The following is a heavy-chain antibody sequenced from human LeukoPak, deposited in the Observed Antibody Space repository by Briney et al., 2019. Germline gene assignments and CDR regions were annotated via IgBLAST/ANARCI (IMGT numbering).Heavy chain of an antibody. D-gene: IGHD3-22*01. J-gene: IGHJ4*02. Sequence: GGSLGLSCAGSGFNLSNHAMSWVRQAPGKGLEGDSVIREDGGRTHHTVPLKGRLPITRDNSKNILYLEMSSDRGEHHAVYYCAKDQRESSGHYYGDFDYWGQGTLVTVSS. V-gene: IGHV3-23*01. CDR2: IREDGGRT. CDR3: AKDQRESSGHYYGDFDY. CDR1: GFNLSNHA.